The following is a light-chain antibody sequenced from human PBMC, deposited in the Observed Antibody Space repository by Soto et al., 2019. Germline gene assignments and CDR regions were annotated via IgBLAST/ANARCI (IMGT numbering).Light chain of an antibody. Sequence: AIQMTQSPSSLSASVGDRVTITCRASQDIRNDLGWYQQKPGKAPKILIYAASNLHSGVPSRFSGSVSGTDFTLTISNLQPEDFATFYCLQDHNQPPWTFGQGTKVEAK. CDR2: AAS. V-gene: IGKV1-6*01. CDR3: LQDHNQPPWT. CDR1: QDIRND. J-gene: IGKJ1*01.